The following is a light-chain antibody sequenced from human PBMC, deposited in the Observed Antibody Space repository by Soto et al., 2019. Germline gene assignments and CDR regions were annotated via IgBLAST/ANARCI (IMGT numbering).Light chain of an antibody. Sequence: EIVLTQSPGTGSFSPGERATFSCRASQSVSSNYLAWYQQKPGHAPRLLIYAASSRITGVPDRFSGSGSGTDFTLTISRLEPEDFAVYHCQQYGSSPRTFGQGTKVEIK. CDR2: AAS. CDR3: QQYGSSPRT. CDR1: QSVSSNY. V-gene: IGKV3-20*01. J-gene: IGKJ1*01.